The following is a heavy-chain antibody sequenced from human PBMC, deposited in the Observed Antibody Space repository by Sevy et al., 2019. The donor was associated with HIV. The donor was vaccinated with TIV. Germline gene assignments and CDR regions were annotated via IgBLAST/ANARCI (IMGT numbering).Heavy chain of an antibody. Sequence: SETLSLTCTVSGGSISSYYWSWIRQPAGKGLEWIGHIYSSGSTNYNPSLKSRVTMSVDTSNNQFSLKLSSVTAADMAVYYCARDHPYNGAFNICGQGTMVTVSS. J-gene: IGHJ3*02. CDR1: GGSISSYY. CDR2: IYSSGST. V-gene: IGHV4-4*07. D-gene: IGHD2-8*01. CDR3: ARDHPYNGAFNI.